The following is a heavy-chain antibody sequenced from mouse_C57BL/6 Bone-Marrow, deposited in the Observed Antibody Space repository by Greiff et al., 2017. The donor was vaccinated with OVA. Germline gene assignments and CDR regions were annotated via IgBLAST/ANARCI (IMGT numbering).Heavy chain of an antibody. CDR2: ISDGGSYT. Sequence: VQLKESGGGLVKPGGSLKLSCAASGFTFSSYAMSWVRQTPEKRLEWVATISDGGSYTYYPDNVKGRFTISRDNAKNNLYLQMSHLKSEDTAMYDCAREVSTTVYFDYWGQGTTLTVSS. CDR3: AREVSTTVYFDY. D-gene: IGHD1-1*01. J-gene: IGHJ2*01. CDR1: GFTFSSYA. V-gene: IGHV5-4*01.